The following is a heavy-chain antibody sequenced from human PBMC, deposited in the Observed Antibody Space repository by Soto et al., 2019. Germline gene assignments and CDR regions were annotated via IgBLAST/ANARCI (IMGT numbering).Heavy chain of an antibody. V-gene: IGHV4-59*13. J-gene: IGHJ5*02. CDR2: TYHRGTT. Sequence: SETLSLTCTVSGASISSYYWSWIRQPPGKGLEWMGFTYHRGTTNYNPSLKSRVTIVVDTSKNQFSLRLRSVTAADTAMYYCARTFNLGSSFDPWGQGTLVTVSS. CDR1: GASISSYY. D-gene: IGHD7-27*01. CDR3: ARTFNLGSSFDP.